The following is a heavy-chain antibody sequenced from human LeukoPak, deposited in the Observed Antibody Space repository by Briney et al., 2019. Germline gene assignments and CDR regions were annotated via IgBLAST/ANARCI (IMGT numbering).Heavy chain of an antibody. CDR3: ARVGRGVIIPKYYYYYMDV. J-gene: IGHJ6*03. CDR1: GFTFDDYG. V-gene: IGHV3-20*04. CDR2: INWNGGST. Sequence: GGSLRLSCAASGFTFDDYGMSWVRQAPGKGLEWVSGINWNGGSTGYANSLKSRFTISRDNANTLLYLQTNSLRADDTALYYCARVGRGVIIPKYYYYYMDVWGKGTTVTVSS. D-gene: IGHD3-10*01.